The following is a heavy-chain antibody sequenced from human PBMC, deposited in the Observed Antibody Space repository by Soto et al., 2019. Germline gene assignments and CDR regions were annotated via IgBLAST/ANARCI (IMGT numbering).Heavy chain of an antibody. V-gene: IGHV4-59*01. J-gene: IGHJ4*02. Sequence: PSDPLSLTRTLISSSIFNYYWAWISKSTCGGLESIGYFSNTATTTYIPSLMNRVTISVDASKSQFYLKLRSVTAADTAVYYCARGMAEEQIFYYFDYWGQG. D-gene: IGHD3-9*01. CDR3: ARGMAEEQIFYYFDY. CDR2: FSNTATT. CDR1: SSSIFNYY.